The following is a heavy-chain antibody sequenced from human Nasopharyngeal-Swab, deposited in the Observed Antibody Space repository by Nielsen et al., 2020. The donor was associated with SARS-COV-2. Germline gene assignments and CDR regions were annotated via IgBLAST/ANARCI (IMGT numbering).Heavy chain of an antibody. Sequence: WIRQPPGKGLEWIASIHYSGSSYYNPSLKSRVTISVDTSKNQFSLELNSVTAADTAVYYCAGRRIPITRGIKGWFDPWGQGTLVAVSS. D-gene: IGHD3-10*01. V-gene: IGHV4-39*01. J-gene: IGHJ5*02. CDR2: IHYSGSS. CDR3: AGRRIPITRGIKGWFDP.